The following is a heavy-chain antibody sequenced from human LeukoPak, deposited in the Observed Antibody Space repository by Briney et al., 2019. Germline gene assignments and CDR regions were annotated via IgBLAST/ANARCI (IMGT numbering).Heavy chain of an antibody. CDR2: ISYDGSNK. D-gene: IGHD3-3*01. J-gene: IGHJ6*03. Sequence: GGSLRLSCAASGFTFSSYGMHWVRQAPGKGLEWVAVISYDGSNKYYADSVKGRFTISRDNAKNSLYLQMNSLRAEDTAVYYCARFWSGWGPDYCMDVCGKGTTVTVSS. V-gene: IGHV3-30*03. CDR3: ARFWSGWGPDYCMDV. CDR1: GFTFSSYG.